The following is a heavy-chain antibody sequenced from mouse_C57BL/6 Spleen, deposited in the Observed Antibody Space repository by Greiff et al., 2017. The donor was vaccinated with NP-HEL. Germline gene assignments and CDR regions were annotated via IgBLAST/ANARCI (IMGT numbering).Heavy chain of an antibody. CDR1: GFTFSDYG. V-gene: IGHV5-17*01. CDR2: ISSGSSTI. D-gene: IGHD1-1*01. CDR3: ASTTVVALRYAMDY. Sequence: EVHLVESGGGLVKPGGSLKLSCAASGFTFSDYGMHWVRQAPEKGLEWVAYISSGSSTIYYADTVKGRFTISRDNAKNTLFLQMTSLRSEDTAMYYCASTTVVALRYAMDYWGQGTSVTVSS. J-gene: IGHJ4*01.